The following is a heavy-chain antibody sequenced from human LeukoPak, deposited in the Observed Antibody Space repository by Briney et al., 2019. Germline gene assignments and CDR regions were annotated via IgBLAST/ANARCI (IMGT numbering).Heavy chain of an antibody. CDR3: AREYCSTTRCYMADY. CDR1: GYRFTSYG. D-gene: IGHD2-2*01. J-gene: IGHJ4*02. CDR2: ISGYNGNT. V-gene: IGHV1-18*01. Sequence: GASVKVSCKASGYRFTSYGISWVRQAPGQGLEWMGWISGYNGNTNYAQKLQGRVTMTTDTSTSTAYMGLRSLRSDDTAVYYCAREYCSTTRCYMADYWGQGTLVTVSS.